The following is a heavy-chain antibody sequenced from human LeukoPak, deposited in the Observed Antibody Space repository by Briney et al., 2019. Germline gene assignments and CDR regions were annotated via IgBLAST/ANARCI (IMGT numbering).Heavy chain of an antibody. D-gene: IGHD2-2*01. CDR1: GFTFSSYS. CDR2: ISSSSSYI. V-gene: IGHV3-21*04. J-gene: IGHJ4*02. CDR3: AKERIPGYCSSTSCHTDLEFDY. Sequence: GGSLRLSCAASGFTFSSYSMNWVRQAPGKGLEWVSSISSSSSYIYYADSVKGRFTISRDNSKNSLYLQMNSLRTEDTALYYCAKERIPGYCSSTSCHTDLEFDYWGQGALVTVSS.